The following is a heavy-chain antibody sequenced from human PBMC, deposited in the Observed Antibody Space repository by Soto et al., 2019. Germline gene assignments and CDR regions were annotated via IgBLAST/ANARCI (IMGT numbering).Heavy chain of an antibody. J-gene: IGHJ3*01. V-gene: IGHV3-23*01. CDR2: ISGSGGSA. Sequence: EVQLLESGGDLVQPGGSLRLSCAASGLTFSNYAMNWVRQAPGEGLEWVSVISGSGGSASYADSVKGRFTISRDNSKNTMYLQMNSLRDEDTATYYCVKEGSGWYSRGSFDFWGRGTMVTVSS. CDR3: VKEGSGWYSRGSFDF. D-gene: IGHD6-19*01. CDR1: GLTFSNYA.